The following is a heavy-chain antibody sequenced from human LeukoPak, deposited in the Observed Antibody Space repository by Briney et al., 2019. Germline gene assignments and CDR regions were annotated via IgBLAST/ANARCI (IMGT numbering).Heavy chain of an antibody. Sequence: GGSLRLSCAASGFTFTSYGMHWVRQAPGKGLEWVAVIWYDGRNKYYVDSVKGRFTISRDNSKNTVYLQMNSLRAEDTAVYYCARAIYGDYEEDYFDYWGQGTLVTVSS. D-gene: IGHD4-17*01. CDR1: GFTFTSYG. J-gene: IGHJ4*02. V-gene: IGHV3-33*01. CDR2: IWYDGRNK. CDR3: ARAIYGDYEEDYFDY.